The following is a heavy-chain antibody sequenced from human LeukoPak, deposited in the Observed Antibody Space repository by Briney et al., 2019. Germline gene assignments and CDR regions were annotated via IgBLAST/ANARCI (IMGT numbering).Heavy chain of an antibody. V-gene: IGHV3-20*04. J-gene: IGHJ5*02. CDR1: GFSVSAYW. Sequence: GGSLRLSCAASGFSVSAYWMSWVRQAPGKGLEWVSDINWNGGSTGYADSVKGRFTISRDNAKNSLYLQMNSLTAEDTALYFCARVKLTGIKDWFDPWGQGTLVTVSS. D-gene: IGHD1-20*01. CDR2: INWNGGST. CDR3: ARVKLTGIKDWFDP.